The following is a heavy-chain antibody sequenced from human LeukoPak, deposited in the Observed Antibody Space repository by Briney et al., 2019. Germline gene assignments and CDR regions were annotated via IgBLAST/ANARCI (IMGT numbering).Heavy chain of an antibody. CDR3: AREKFDY. V-gene: IGHV3-7*03. CDR2: IKHDGREK. CDR1: GFTFSNYW. J-gene: IGHJ4*02. Sequence: GGSLRLSCAASGFTFSNYWMNWVRQTPGKGLEWVANIKHDGREKYYVDSMKGRFTISRDNAKNSLYLQMNSLRAEDTAVYYCAREKFDYWGQGTLVTVSS.